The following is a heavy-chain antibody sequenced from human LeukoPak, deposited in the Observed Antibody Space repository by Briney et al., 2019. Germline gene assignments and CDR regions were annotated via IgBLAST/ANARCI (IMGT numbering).Heavy chain of an antibody. CDR2: VYHSGST. CDR3: ARDLLGYCSSTSCYLETDALDI. CDR1: GGSISSSNW. D-gene: IGHD2-2*01. V-gene: IGHV4-4*02. J-gene: IGHJ3*02. Sequence: SRTLSLTCAVSGGSISSSNWWSWVRQPPGKGLEGSGEVYHSGSTNYNPSLKSRVTISVDKSKNQFSLKLSSVTAADTAVYYCARDLLGYCSSTSCYLETDALDIWGQGTMVTVSS.